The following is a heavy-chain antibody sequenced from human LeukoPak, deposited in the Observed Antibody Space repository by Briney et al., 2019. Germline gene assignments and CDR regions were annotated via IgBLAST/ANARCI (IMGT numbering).Heavy chain of an antibody. V-gene: IGHV3-23*01. D-gene: IGHD4-17*01. J-gene: IGHJ3*02. CDR1: GFTFSSYA. CDR3: AKVGGVLCGDYGGVLI. CDR2: ISGSGGST. Sequence: GGSLRLSCAASGFTFSSYAMSWVRQAPGKGLEWVSAISGSGGSTYYADSVKGRFTISRDNSKNTLYLQMNSLRAEDTAVYYCAKVGGVLCGDYGGVLIWGQGTMVTVSS.